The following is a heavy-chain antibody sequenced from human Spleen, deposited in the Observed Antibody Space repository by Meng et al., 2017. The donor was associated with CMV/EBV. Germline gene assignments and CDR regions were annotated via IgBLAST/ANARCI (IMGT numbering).Heavy chain of an antibody. V-gene: IGHV1-18*01. CDR1: GATFSTSV. D-gene: IGHD3-22*01. CDR3: ARTRSGYYYGDY. CDR2: ISNYNGKT. Sequence: ASVKVSCKSSGATFSTSVFTWVRQAPGQGLEWMGWISNYNGKTKYAQKFQGRVTMTTDTSTTTAYMELRSLRSDDTAVYYCARTRSGYYYGDYWGQGTLVTVSS. J-gene: IGHJ4*02.